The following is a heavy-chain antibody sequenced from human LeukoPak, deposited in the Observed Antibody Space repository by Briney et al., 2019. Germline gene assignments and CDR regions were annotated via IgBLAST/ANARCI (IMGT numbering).Heavy chain of an antibody. V-gene: IGHV3-74*01. CDR1: RFXFSTHW. D-gene: IGHD4-17*01. J-gene: IGHJ4*02. CDR2: IKGDGSST. Sequence: PGGSLRLSCAASRFXFSTHWMHWVRQAPGKGLVWVARIKGDGSSTIYADSVKGRFTISRDNSKNTLYLQTSSLRAEDTAVYYCARASTTVPNLLDHWGRGTLVTVSS. CDR3: ARASTTVPNLLDH.